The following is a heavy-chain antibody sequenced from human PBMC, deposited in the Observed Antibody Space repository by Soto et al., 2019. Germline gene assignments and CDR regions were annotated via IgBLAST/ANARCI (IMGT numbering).Heavy chain of an antibody. CDR3: ARGVQTLNWFDP. V-gene: IGHV4-30-2*01. J-gene: IGHJ5*02. CDR2: IYHSGST. Sequence: SETLSLTCAVSGGSISSGGYSWSWIRQPPGKGLEWIGYIYHSGSTYYNPSLKSRVTISVDRSKNQFSLKLSSVTAADTAVYYCARGVQTLNWFDPWGQGTLVTVSS. CDR1: GGSISSGGYS.